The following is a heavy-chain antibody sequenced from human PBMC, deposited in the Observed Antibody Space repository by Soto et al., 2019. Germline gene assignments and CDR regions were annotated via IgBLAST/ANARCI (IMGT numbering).Heavy chain of an antibody. V-gene: IGHV3-74*01. CDR1: GFSFSSYW. Sequence: VQLVESGGGLVQPGGSLRLSCAASGFSFSSYWMHWVRHAPGKGLVWVSRINSDGSSATYADSVKGRFTISRDNAKNTRYLQMNSLTPEDTAVYYCAKGVPAATRYFQHWGQGTLVTVSS. CDR3: AKGVPAATRYFQH. CDR2: INSDGSSA. J-gene: IGHJ1*01. D-gene: IGHD2-2*01.